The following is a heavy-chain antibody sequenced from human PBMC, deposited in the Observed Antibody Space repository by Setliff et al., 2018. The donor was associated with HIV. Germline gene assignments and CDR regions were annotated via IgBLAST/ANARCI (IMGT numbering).Heavy chain of an antibody. D-gene: IGHD2-2*01. CDR3: ARDFGGYCSSMSCPCLFYP. Sequence: SVKVSCKASGGTFSNYGMSWVRQAPGQGLEWMGGIIPISGTANYAQKFQGRVTITTDESTSTAYMELSGLRSEDTAVYYCARDFGGYCSSMSCPCLFYPWGQGTLVTVSS. J-gene: IGHJ5*02. CDR2: IIPISGTA. CDR1: GGTFSNYG. V-gene: IGHV1-69*05.